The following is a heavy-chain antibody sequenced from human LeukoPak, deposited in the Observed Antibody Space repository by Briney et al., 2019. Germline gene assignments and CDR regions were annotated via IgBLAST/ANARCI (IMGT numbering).Heavy chain of an antibody. J-gene: IGHJ4*02. CDR3: ARLGARQMLEY. CDR1: GFTFGDYA. CDR2: IKQDGGQI. D-gene: IGHD4-17*01. Sequence: GGSLRLSCTVSGFTFGDYAINWVRQAPGKGLEWVANIKQDGGQIYYLESVKGRFTVSRDNAKNSLYLQMNSLRAEDTAVYYCARLGARQMLEYWGQGTLITASS. V-gene: IGHV3-7*01.